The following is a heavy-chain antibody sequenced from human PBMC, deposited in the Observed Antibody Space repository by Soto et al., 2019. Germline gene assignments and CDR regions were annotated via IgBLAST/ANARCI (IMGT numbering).Heavy chain of an antibody. D-gene: IGHD6-13*01. CDR2: IWPGDSDT. J-gene: IGHJ3*02. CDR1: GYSFISSW. V-gene: IGHV5-51*01. Sequence: GESLKISCKGSGYSFISSWIGWVRQTPGKGLEWMGIIWPGDSDTRYSPSFQGQVTISTDKSISTAYLQWSSLKASDTAVYYCARSYTSSWSDAFDIWGQGTIVTV. CDR3: ARSYTSSWSDAFDI.